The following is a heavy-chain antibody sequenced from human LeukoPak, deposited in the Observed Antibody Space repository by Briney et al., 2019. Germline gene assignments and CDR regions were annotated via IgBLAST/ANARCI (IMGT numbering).Heavy chain of an antibody. D-gene: IGHD2-21*02. CDR2: MNPNSGGT. CDR3: AREDDCGGDCALDY. Sequence: GASVKVSCKASGYPLTGYYIHWVRQAPGQGLEWMGWMNPNSGGTKSAQKFQGRVTMTRDTSISTVYMELSRLRSDDTAIYYCAREDDCGGDCALDYWGQGTLVTVSS. CDR1: GYPLTGYY. V-gene: IGHV1-2*02. J-gene: IGHJ4*02.